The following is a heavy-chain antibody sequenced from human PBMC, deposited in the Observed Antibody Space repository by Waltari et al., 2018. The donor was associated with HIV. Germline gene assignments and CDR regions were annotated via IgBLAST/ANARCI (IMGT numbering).Heavy chain of an antibody. CDR2: IHHSGSH. CDR1: GYSMNRGYY. CDR3: ARNTYYERSGYDY. Sequence: QVQLQESGPGLVRPSETLSLTCAVSGYSMNRGYYWGWIRQPPGKGLEWIGTIHHSGSHYSNPSLQSRVTISVDTSNNRFSLKLSSVTAADTAVYYCARNTYYERSGYDYWGQGNLVTVSS. D-gene: IGHD3-22*01. J-gene: IGHJ4*02. V-gene: IGHV4-38-2*01.